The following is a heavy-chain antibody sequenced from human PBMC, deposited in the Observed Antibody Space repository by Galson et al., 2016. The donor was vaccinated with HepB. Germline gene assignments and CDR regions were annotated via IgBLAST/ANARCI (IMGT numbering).Heavy chain of an antibody. CDR3: VVWNGSLMTFDY. V-gene: IGHV4-39*01. CDR2: IHYTGRT. J-gene: IGHJ4*02. Sequence: SETLSLTCTVSGDSISSNDCYWGLIRQPPGKGLEWIGSIHYTGRTYHNPSLQSRVTISVDTSKNQLSLKLSSVTAADPAVYYCVVWNGSLMTFDYWGQGIPVTVSS. D-gene: IGHD3-3*01. CDR1: GDSISSNDCY.